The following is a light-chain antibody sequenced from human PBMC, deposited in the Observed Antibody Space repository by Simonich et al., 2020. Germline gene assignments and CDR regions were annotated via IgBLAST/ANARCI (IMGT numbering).Light chain of an antibody. V-gene: IGLV3-27*01. Sequence: SYELTQPPSVSVSPGQTARITCSGEALPKQYAYWYQQKPGQAPVLVIYKDSERPSGIPERFSGSSSGTTVTLTISGAQVEDDADYYCYSAADNNRVFGGGTKLTVL. CDR3: YSAADNNRV. CDR1: ALPKQY. J-gene: IGLJ3*02. CDR2: KDS.